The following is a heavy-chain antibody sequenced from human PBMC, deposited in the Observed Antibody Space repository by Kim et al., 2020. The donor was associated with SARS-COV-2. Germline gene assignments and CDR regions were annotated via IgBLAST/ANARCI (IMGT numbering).Heavy chain of an antibody. Sequence: ASVKVSCKASGYTFTSYYMHWVRQAPGQGLEWMGIINPSGGSTSYAQKFQGRVTMTRDTSTSTVYMELSSLRSEDTAVYYCSRDCSSTSCYSPYYYYGMDVWGQGTTVTVSS. CDR3: SRDCSSTSCYSPYYYYGMDV. CDR2: INPSGGST. J-gene: IGHJ6*02. CDR1: GYTFTSYY. D-gene: IGHD2-2*01. V-gene: IGHV1-46*01.